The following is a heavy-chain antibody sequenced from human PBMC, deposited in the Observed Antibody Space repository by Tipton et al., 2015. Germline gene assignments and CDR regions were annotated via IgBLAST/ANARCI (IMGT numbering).Heavy chain of an antibody. CDR2: ISNSGSTI. CDR1: GFTFSDYY. CDR3: ARGGSVFDS. D-gene: IGHD5-12*01. V-gene: IGHV3-11*01. J-gene: IGHJ4*02. Sequence: SLRLSCAASGFTFSDYYMNWIRQAPGKGLEWVSYISNSGSTIYYADSVKGRFTNSRDNAKNSLYLQMNSLRAEDTAVYYCARGGSVFDSWGQGTLVTVSS.